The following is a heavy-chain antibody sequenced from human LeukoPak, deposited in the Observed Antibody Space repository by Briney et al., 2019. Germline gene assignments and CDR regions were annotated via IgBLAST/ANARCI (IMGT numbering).Heavy chain of an antibody. CDR2: INIDSITV. J-gene: IGHJ4*02. Sequence: PGGSLRLSCAASGFPLSRYSINCVRDAPGEGLEWVSYINIDSITVNYADSVKGRFTISRDNAKNSLYLQMNSLRAEDTAVYYCSTAKFDNWGQGTLVTVSS. V-gene: IGHV3-48*01. CDR3: STAKFDN. CDR1: GFPLSRYS.